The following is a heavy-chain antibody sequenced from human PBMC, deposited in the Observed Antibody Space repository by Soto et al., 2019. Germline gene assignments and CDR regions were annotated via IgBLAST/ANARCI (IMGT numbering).Heavy chain of an antibody. J-gene: IGHJ6*02. CDR1: GFPFSSYA. CDR3: ATCLWFGDHNYYYGMDV. Sequence: GGSLRLSCAASGFPFSSYAMNWVRQAPGRGLEWVSAISGSGGSTYYADSVKGRFTLSRDNSKNTLYLQMNSLRAEDTAVYYCATCLWFGDHNYYYGMDVWGQGTTVTVSS. CDR2: ISGSGGST. D-gene: IGHD3-10*01. V-gene: IGHV3-23*01.